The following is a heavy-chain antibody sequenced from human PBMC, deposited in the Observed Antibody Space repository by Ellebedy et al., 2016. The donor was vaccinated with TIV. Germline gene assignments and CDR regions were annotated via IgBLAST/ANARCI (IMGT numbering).Heavy chain of an antibody. CDR1: GGSVSSGSYY. V-gene: IGHV4-61*01. CDR3: ARGGGWYRELY. CDR2: IAYTGST. D-gene: IGHD6-19*01. J-gene: IGHJ4*02. Sequence: SETLSLTCTVSGGSVSSGSYYWTWIRQPPGKGLEWIGYIAYTGSTNYNPSLKSRVTISVDTSKNQFSLKLNSVTAADTAVYYCARGGGWYRELYWGQGTLVTVSS.